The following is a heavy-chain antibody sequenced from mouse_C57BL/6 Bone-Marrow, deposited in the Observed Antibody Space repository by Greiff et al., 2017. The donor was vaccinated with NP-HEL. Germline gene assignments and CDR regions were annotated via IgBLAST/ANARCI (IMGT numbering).Heavy chain of an antibody. V-gene: IGHV5-9-1*02. CDR3: TRGSYDGFPY. CDR1: GFTFSSYA. J-gene: IGHJ3*01. Sequence: EVKLVESGEGLVKPGGSLKLSCAASGFTFSSYAMSWVRQTPEKRLEWVAYISSGGDYIYYADTVKGRVTISRDNARNTLYLQMSSLKSEDTAMYYGTRGSYDGFPYWGQGTLVTVSA. CDR2: ISSGGDYI. D-gene: IGHD2-3*01.